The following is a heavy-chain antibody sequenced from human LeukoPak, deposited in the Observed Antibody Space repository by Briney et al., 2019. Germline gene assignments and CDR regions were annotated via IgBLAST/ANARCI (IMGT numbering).Heavy chain of an antibody. D-gene: IGHD5-24*01. Sequence: PGRSLRLSCAASGFTFSSYGMHWVRQTPGKGLEWVAVIWYDGSNKYYADSVKGRFTISRDNSKNTLYLQMNSLRAGDTAVYYCARSEMATPYDYWGQGTLVTVSS. CDR2: IWYDGSNK. J-gene: IGHJ4*02. V-gene: IGHV3-33*01. CDR1: GFTFSSYG. CDR3: ARSEMATPYDY.